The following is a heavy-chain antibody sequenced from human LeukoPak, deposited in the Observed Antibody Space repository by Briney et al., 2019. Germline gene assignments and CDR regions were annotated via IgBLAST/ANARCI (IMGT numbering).Heavy chain of an antibody. Sequence: SETLSLTCTVSGGSISSSSYYWGWIRQPPGKGLEWIGSIYYSGSTYYNPSLKSRVTMSVDTSKNQFSLKLSSVTAADTAVYYCARSQYSGSYRDAFDIWGQGTMVTVSS. J-gene: IGHJ3*02. CDR3: ARSQYSGSYRDAFDI. CDR2: IYYSGST. V-gene: IGHV4-39*07. CDR1: GGSISSSSYY. D-gene: IGHD1-26*01.